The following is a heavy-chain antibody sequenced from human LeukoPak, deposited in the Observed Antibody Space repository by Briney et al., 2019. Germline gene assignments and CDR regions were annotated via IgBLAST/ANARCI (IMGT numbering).Heavy chain of an antibody. V-gene: IGHV4-59*12. CDR2: IYYSGST. J-gene: IGHJ6*02. D-gene: IGHD3-3*01. CDR3: AREGLEWLLSYYYYYGMDV. Sequence: SETLSLTCTVSGGSISSYYWSWIRQPPGKGLEWIGYIYYSGSTNYNPSLKSRVTMSVDTSKNQFSLKLSSVTAADTAVYYCAREGLEWLLSYYYYYGMDVWGQGTTVTVSS. CDR1: GGSISSYY.